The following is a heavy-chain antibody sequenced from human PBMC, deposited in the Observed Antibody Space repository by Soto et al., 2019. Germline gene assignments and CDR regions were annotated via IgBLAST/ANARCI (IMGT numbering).Heavy chain of an antibody. CDR1: GYIFTHYW. D-gene: IGHD6-13*01. Sequence: PGEYLKFCCTASGYIFTHYWICWMGPLRGKGLEWMARIDPSGSYINYSPCFQGHVTISVDKPTSTAYLQWSSLKASDTAMEVWARHSESAAHSVCLGYWGQGTQFTFSS. J-gene: IGHJ4*02. CDR2: IDPSGSYI. CDR3: ARHSESAAHSVCLGY. V-gene: IGHV5-10-1*01.